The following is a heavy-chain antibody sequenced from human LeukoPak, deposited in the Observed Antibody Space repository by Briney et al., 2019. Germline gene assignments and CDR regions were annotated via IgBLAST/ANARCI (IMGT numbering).Heavy chain of an antibody. Sequence: ASVKVSCKASGYTFTGYYMHWVRQAPGQGLEWMGWINPNSGGTNYAQKFQGRVTMTRDTSISTAYMELSRLRSDDTAVYYCARAKVGAPNWFDPWGQGTLVTVSS. D-gene: IGHD1-26*01. V-gene: IGHV1-2*02. J-gene: IGHJ5*02. CDR1: GYTFTGYY. CDR2: INPNSGGT. CDR3: ARAKVGAPNWFDP.